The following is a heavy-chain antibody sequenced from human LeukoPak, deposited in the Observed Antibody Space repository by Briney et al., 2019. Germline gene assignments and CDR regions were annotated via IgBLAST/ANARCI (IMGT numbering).Heavy chain of an antibody. CDR2: FNSDGSST. V-gene: IGHV3-74*01. CDR1: GFTFGNCW. D-gene: IGHD2/OR15-2a*01. CDR3: ASTNRLDY. J-gene: IGHJ4*02. Sequence: GGSLRLSCAASGFTFGNCWMHWVRQAPGKGPVWVSRFNSDGSSTSYADSVQGRFTISRDNAKNTLFLQMNSLRVEDTAVYYCASTNRLDYWGQGTLVTVSS.